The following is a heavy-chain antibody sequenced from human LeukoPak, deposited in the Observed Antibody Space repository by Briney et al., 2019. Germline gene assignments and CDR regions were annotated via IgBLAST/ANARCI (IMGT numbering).Heavy chain of an antibody. CDR1: GGSISSYY. D-gene: IGHD2-15*01. CDR2: IHYSGST. V-gene: IGHV4-59*01. CDR3: AREAPICSGGTCYDY. Sequence: PSETLSLTCTVSGGSISSYYWSWVRQPPGKGLEWIGYIHYSGSTNYNPSLKSLVIISVDTSKNQFSPTLSSVTAADTAVYYCAREAPICSGGTCYDYWGQGTLVTVSS. J-gene: IGHJ4*02.